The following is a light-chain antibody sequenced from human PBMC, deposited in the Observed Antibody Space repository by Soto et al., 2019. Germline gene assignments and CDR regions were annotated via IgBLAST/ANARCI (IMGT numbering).Light chain of an antibody. CDR3: QKYHSAPPA. V-gene: IGKV1-27*01. CDR1: QDISTY. Sequence: DIQMTQSPSSLSPSVGDRVTITCRASQDISTYLAWYQQKPGKVPSLLIYAASNLRSGVPSRFSGTGSGTYFTLTISSLQPEDVATDYCQKYHSAPPAFGGGTKVEIK. CDR2: AAS. J-gene: IGKJ4*01.